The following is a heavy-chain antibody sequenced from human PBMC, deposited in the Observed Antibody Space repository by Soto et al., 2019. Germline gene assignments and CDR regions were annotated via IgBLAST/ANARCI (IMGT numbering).Heavy chain of an antibody. CDR2: IYYSGST. D-gene: IGHD6-13*01. V-gene: IGHV4-59*01. J-gene: IGHJ2*01. Sequence: SETLSLTCTVSGGSISSYYWSWIRQPPGKGLEWIGYIYYSGSTNYNPSLKSRVTISVDTSKNQFSLKLSSVTAADTAVYYCAGGVAAADFYWYFDLWGRGTLVTVPQ. CDR3: AGGVAAADFYWYFDL. CDR1: GGSISSYY.